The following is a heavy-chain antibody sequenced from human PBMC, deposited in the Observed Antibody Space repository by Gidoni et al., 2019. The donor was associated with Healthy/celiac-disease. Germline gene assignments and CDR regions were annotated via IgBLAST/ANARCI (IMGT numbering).Heavy chain of an antibody. J-gene: IGHJ3*02. CDR2: IYTSGST. D-gene: IGHD5-18*01. Sequence: VQLQESGPGLVKPAQPLSLTCTVSAASISSGSYYWSWIRQPAGKGLEWIGRIYTSGSTNYNPSLKSRVTISVDTSKNQFSLKLSSVTAADTAVYYCARGVQLWPGAFDIWGQGTMVTVSS. CDR3: ARGVQLWPGAFDI. V-gene: IGHV4-61*02. CDR1: AASISSGSYY.